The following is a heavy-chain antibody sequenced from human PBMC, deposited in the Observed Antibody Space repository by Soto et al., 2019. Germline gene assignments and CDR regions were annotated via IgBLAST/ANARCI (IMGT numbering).Heavy chain of an antibody. CDR1: GFFFNNYD. Sequence: QLVESGGGLTQAGGSLRLSCVGSGFFFNNYDMHWVRQVRGKGLEWVSAIGAADDPYYSVSVKGRFIVSRDNAQKSLFLKKNTRRAGDPSVYFCARAYTGQLPRRGDYYYALDVWGRGTTVTVSS. CDR2: IGAADDP. CDR3: ARAYTGQLPRRGDYYYALDV. D-gene: IGHD2-2*01. J-gene: IGHJ6*02. V-gene: IGHV3-13*05.